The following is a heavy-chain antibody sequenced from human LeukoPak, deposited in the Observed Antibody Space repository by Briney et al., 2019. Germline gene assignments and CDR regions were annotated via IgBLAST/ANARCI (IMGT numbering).Heavy chain of an antibody. CDR3: ARTGQSDY. CDR2: ISSNGGST. Sequence: SCKASGGTFSSYAISWVRQAPGKGLEYVSAISSNGGSTYYANSVKGRFTISRDNSKNTLYLQMGSLRAEDTAIYYCARTGQSDYWGQGTLVTVSS. J-gene: IGHJ4*02. D-gene: IGHD2-8*02. CDR1: GGTFSSYA. V-gene: IGHV3-64*01.